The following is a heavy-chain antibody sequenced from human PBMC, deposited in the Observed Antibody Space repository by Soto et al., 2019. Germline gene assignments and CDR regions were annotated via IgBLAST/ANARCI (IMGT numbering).Heavy chain of an antibody. D-gene: IGHD3-22*01. CDR2: ISYDGSNK. J-gene: IGHJ6*02. V-gene: IGHV3-30*18. Sequence: HPGGSLRLSCAASGFTFSSYGIHWVRQAPGKGLEWVALISYDGSNKYYADSVKGRFTISRDNSKNTLYLQMNSLRAEDTAVYYCAKVKNYYDSTGYYYSYYYYGMDVWGQGTTVTVSS. CDR1: GFTFSSYG. CDR3: AKVKNYYDSTGYYYSYYYYGMDV.